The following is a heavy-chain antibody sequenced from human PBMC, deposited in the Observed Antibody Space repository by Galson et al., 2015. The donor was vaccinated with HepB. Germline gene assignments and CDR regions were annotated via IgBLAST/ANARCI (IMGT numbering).Heavy chain of an antibody. CDR2: MNPNSGNT. Sequence: SVKVSCKASGYTFTSYDINWVRQATGQGLEWMGWMNPNSGNTGYAQKFQGRVTMTRNTSISTAYMELSSLRSEDTAVYYCARGLGYYDSSGYYVHAFDIWGQGTMVTVSS. J-gene: IGHJ3*02. CDR3: ARGLGYYDSSGYYVHAFDI. V-gene: IGHV1-8*01. CDR1: GYTFTSYD. D-gene: IGHD3-22*01.